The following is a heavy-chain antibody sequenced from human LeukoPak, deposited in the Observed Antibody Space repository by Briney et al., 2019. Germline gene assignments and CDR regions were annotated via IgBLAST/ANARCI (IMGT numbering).Heavy chain of an antibody. CDR3: ARGLGEGGPRFDY. Sequence: PGGSLRLSCAASGFTFSSYAMSWVRQAPGKGLEWVSTISGSGDNTYYADSVKGRFTISRDNSKNTLYLQMNSLRAEDTAVYYCARGLGEGGPRFDYWGQGTLVTVSS. D-gene: IGHD3-16*01. V-gene: IGHV3-23*01. J-gene: IGHJ4*02. CDR1: GFTFSSYA. CDR2: ISGSGDNT.